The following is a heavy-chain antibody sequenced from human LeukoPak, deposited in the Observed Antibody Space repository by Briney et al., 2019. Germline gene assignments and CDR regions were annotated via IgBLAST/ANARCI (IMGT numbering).Heavy chain of an antibody. CDR1: GYTFTSNG. CDR3: ARAQLGEANWFDP. J-gene: IGHJ5*02. D-gene: IGHD1-1*01. CDR2: ISAYISNT. V-gene: IGHV1-18*01. Sequence: GASVTVSFKASGYTFTSNGISWVRQAPGQGLEWMGWISAYISNTNYAQKLQGRVTMTTDTSTSTAYMELRSLRSDDTAVYYCARAQLGEANWFDPWSQGTLVTVSS.